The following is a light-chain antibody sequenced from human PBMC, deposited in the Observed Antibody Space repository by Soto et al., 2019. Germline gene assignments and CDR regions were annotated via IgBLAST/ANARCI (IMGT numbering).Light chain of an antibody. J-gene: IGKJ1*01. CDR2: QAS. V-gene: IGKV1-5*03. CDR3: QQYTSYGA. Sequence: DIQMTQSPSTLSASVGDRVTITCRASQSISSWLAWYQHKPGEAPKLLISQASILESGVPRRFRGSGSGTEFTLTITSLQPEDFTTNFCQQYTSYGAFGQGTKV. CDR1: QSISSW.